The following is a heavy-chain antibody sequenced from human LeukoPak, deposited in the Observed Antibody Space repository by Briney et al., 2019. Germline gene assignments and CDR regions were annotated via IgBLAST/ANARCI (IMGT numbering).Heavy chain of an antibody. D-gene: IGHD3-9*01. Sequence: GASVKVSCKASGYTFTSYGISWVRQAPGQGLEWMGWISAYNGNTNYAQKLQGRVTMTTDTSTSTAYMELSRLRSDDTAVYYCATGKGDILTGYPHLDYWGQGTLVTVSS. CDR2: ISAYNGNT. J-gene: IGHJ4*02. CDR3: ATGKGDILTGYPHLDY. CDR1: GYTFTSYG. V-gene: IGHV1-18*01.